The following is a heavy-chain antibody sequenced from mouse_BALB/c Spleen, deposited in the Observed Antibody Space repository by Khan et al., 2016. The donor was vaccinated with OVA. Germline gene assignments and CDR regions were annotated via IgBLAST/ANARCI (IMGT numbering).Heavy chain of an antibody. Sequence: EVQLQESGPGLVKPSQSLSLTCTVTGYSITTDYAWNWIRQFPGNKLEWMGYIGYRGSTSYTPSLKSRISITRDTSKNQFFLQLNSVTTEDTATFYCARLGPGFSYWGQGTLVTVSA. V-gene: IGHV3-2*02. CDR3: ARLGPGFSY. CDR2: IGYRGST. J-gene: IGHJ3*01. CDR1: GYSITTDYA. D-gene: IGHD4-1*01.